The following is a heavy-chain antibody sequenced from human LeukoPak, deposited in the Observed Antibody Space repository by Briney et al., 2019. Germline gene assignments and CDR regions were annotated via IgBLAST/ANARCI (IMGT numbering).Heavy chain of an antibody. D-gene: IGHD6-13*01. CDR2: IYYSGST. Sequence: SETLSLTCTVPGGSISSYYWSWIRQPPGKGLEWIGYIYYSGSTNYNPSLKSRVTISVDTSKNQFSLKLSSVTAADTAVYYCAREGSSWPDNWFDPWGQGTLVTVSS. J-gene: IGHJ5*02. CDR1: GGSISSYY. CDR3: AREGSSWPDNWFDP. V-gene: IGHV4-59*01.